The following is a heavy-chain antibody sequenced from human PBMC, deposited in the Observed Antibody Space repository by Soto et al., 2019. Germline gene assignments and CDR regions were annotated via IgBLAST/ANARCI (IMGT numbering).Heavy chain of an antibody. D-gene: IGHD3-22*01. CDR2: IYYSGST. CDR1: GGSISSGGYY. V-gene: IGHV4-31*03. CDR3: HSSGYPPGAFDI. Sequence: QVQLQESGPGLVKPSQTLSLTCTVSGGSISSGGYYWSWIRQHPGKGLEWIGYIYYSGSTYYNPSLKSRVTLSVDTSKNQFSRKLSSVTAADTAVYYCHSSGYPPGAFDIWGQGTMVTVSS. J-gene: IGHJ3*02.